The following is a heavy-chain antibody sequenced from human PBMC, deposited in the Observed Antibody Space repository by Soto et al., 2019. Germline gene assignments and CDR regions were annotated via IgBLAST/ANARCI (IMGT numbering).Heavy chain of an antibody. CDR2: INAGNCNT. D-gene: IGHD3-3*01. J-gene: IGHJ4*02. CDR3: ARWYDSTAFDY. Sequence: QVQLVQSGAEVKKPGASVKVSCKASGYSFTSYAMHWVRQAPGQRLEWMGWINAGNCNTKYSQKFQGRVTITRDTSASTAYMELSSLISDDTAVYYCARWYDSTAFDYLGQGTLVTGSS. CDR1: GYSFTSYA. V-gene: IGHV1-3*01.